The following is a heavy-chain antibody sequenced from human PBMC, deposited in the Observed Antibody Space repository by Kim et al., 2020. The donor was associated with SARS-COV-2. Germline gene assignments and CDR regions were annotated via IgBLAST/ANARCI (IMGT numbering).Heavy chain of an antibody. J-gene: IGHJ3*02. CDR1: GFTFDDYA. Sequence: GGSLRLSCAASGFTFDDYAMHWVRQAPGKGLEWVSGISWNSGSIGYADSVKGRFTISRDNAKNSLYLQMNSLRAEDTALYYCAKDRIPARPMNGAFDIWGQGTMVTVSS. CDR3: AKDRIPARPMNGAFDI. CDR2: ISWNSGSI. D-gene: IGHD5-18*01. V-gene: IGHV3-9*01.